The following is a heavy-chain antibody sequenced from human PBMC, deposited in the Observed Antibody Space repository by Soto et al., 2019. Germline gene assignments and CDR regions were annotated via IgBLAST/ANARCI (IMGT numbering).Heavy chain of an antibody. CDR3: ARSTVTDTLSDY. CDR2: MWPSGGT. V-gene: IGHV4-4*02. Sequence: SETLSLTCAVSGGSIGSPNWWAWVRQAPGKGLEWIGEMWPSGGTTYNPSLRNRVTISVDNSKNHLSLTLTSVTAADTAVYYCARSTVTDTLSDYWGQGTLVTVSS. J-gene: IGHJ4*02. D-gene: IGHD4-17*01. CDR1: GGSIGSPNW.